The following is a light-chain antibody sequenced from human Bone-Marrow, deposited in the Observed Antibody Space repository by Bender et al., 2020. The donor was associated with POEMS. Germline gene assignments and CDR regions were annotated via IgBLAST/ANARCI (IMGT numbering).Light chain of an antibody. CDR1: SSDVGGYNF. CDR2: DVS. Sequence: QSALTQPASVSGSPGQSITISCSGTSSDVGGYNFVSWYQHHPGKAPKLIIYDVSHRPSGLSNRFSGSKSGSTASLTISGLQAEDEAYYYCNSFTSATTLMVFGGGTKVTVL. V-gene: IGLV2-14*03. CDR3: NSFTSATTLMV. J-gene: IGLJ2*01.